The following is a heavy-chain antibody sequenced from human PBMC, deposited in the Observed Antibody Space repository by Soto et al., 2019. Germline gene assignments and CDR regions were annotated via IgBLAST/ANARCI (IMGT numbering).Heavy chain of an antibody. CDR2: ISGSGGSA. CDR1: GFTFSNYA. CDR3: VREGSGWNSRGSFDF. V-gene: IGHV3-23*01. Sequence: GGSLRLSCAASGFTFSNYAMNWVRQAPGKGLECVSVISGSGGSAYYADSVQGRFTISRDNSKNTLYMQMNSLRDEDTAIYYCVREGSGWNSRGSFDFWGRGTMVTVSS. J-gene: IGHJ3*01. D-gene: IGHD6-19*01.